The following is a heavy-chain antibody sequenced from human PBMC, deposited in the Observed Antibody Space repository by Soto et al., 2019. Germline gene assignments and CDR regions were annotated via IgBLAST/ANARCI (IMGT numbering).Heavy chain of an antibody. D-gene: IGHD3-10*01. V-gene: IGHV1-69*13. J-gene: IGHJ4*02. Sequence: SVKVSCKASGGTFSSYAISWVRQAPGQGLEWMGGIIPIFGTANYAQKFQGRVTITADESTSTAYMELRSLRSEDTAVYYCARGGSGGNHFDYWGQGTLVTVSS. CDR2: IIPIFGTA. CDR1: GGTFSSYA. CDR3: ARGGSGGNHFDY.